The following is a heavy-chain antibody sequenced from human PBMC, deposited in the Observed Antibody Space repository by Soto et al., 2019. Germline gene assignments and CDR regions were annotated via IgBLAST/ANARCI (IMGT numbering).Heavy chain of an antibody. CDR1: GYTFTSYG. CDR3: ARRPGQWLVIHDAFGI. D-gene: IGHD6-19*01. CDR2: ISAYNGNT. J-gene: IGHJ3*02. V-gene: IGHV1-18*01. Sequence: ASVKVSCKASGYTFTSYGISWVRQAPGQGLEWMGWISAYNGNTNYAQKLQGRVTMTTDTSTSTAYMELRSLRSDDTAMYYCARRPGQWLVIHDAFGIWGQGTMVTVSS.